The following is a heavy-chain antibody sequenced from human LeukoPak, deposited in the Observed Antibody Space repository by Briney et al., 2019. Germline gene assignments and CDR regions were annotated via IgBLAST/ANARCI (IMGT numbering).Heavy chain of an antibody. D-gene: IGHD2/OR15-2a*01. V-gene: IGHV3-48*02. CDR3: ARGALEYSDY. CDR1: GFTFSSYT. CDR2: ISSSSSAI. Sequence: GSLSLSCAASGFTFSSYTMNWVRQAPGKGLEWVSSISSSSSAIYYASSVKGRFTISRDNAKNSLYLQMNSLRDEDTAVYYCARGALEYSDYWGQGTL. J-gene: IGHJ4*02.